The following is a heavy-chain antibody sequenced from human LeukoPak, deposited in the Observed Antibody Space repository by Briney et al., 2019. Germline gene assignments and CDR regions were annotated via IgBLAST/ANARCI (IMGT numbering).Heavy chain of an antibody. Sequence: PGGSLRLSCAASGFTFSSYAMHWVRQAPGKGLEWVAVISYDGSNKYYADSVKGRFTISRDNSKNTLYLQMNSLRAEDTAVYYCARERGIVGATWGVAFDIWGQGTMVTVSS. J-gene: IGHJ3*02. V-gene: IGHV3-30*14. CDR1: GFTFSSYA. CDR3: ARERGIVGATWGVAFDI. CDR2: ISYDGSNK. D-gene: IGHD1-26*01.